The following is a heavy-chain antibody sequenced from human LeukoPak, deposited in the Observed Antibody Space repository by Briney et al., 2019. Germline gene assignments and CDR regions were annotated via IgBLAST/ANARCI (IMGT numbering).Heavy chain of an antibody. CDR1: GYTLTDLS. CDR2: FDPEDGET. V-gene: IGHV1-24*01. Sequence: ASVKVSCKVSGYTLTDLSMHWVRQAPGKGLEWLGGFDPEDGETIYAQKFQGRVTLAEDTSTDTAYTELSSLRSEDTAAYYCATDIPRRVRGVVYSSFGMDVWGQGTTVTVSS. D-gene: IGHD3-10*01. CDR3: ATDIPRRVRGVVYSSFGMDV. J-gene: IGHJ6*02.